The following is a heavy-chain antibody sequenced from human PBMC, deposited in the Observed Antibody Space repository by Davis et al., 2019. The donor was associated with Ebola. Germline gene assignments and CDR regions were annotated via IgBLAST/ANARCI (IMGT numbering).Heavy chain of an antibody. CDR3: ARDRGSGSYYQFDP. Sequence: LRLSCTVSGGSISSGDSFWSWIRQHPGKGLEWIGDIYYSGSTHYNPSLKSRVTISVDTSKNQFSLKLSSVTAADTAVYYCARDRGSGSYYQFDPWGQGTLVTVSS. J-gene: IGHJ5*02. CDR2: IYYSGST. CDR1: GGSISSGDSF. D-gene: IGHD3-10*01. V-gene: IGHV4-31*03.